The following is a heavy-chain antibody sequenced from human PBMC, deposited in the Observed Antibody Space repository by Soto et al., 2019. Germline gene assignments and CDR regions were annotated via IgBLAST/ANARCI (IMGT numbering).Heavy chain of an antibody. Sequence: PGESLKISCKGSGYSFSNYWLVWVRQMPGKGLEWMGIIYPDDSDARYSPSFQGQVTISADKSISTAYLQWSSLKASDTAMYYCAKRSHSASYYWAVDIWGQGTMVTVSS. CDR1: GYSFSNYW. CDR3: AKRSHSASYYWAVDI. D-gene: IGHD1-26*01. V-gene: IGHV5-51*01. J-gene: IGHJ3*02. CDR2: IYPDDSDA.